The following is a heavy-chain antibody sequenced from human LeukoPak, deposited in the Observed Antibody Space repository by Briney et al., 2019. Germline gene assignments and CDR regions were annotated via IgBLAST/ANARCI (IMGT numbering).Heavy chain of an antibody. CDR3: ARSKASSVVVTAIDWYFDL. V-gene: IGHV4-59*01. Sequence: PSETLSLTCTVSGGSISSYYWSWIRQPPGKGLEWIGYIYYSGSTNYNPSLKSRVTISVDTSKNQFSLKLSSVTAADTAVYYCARSKASSVVVTAIDWYFDLWGRGTLVTVSS. D-gene: IGHD2-21*02. CDR2: IYYSGST. J-gene: IGHJ2*01. CDR1: GGSISSYY.